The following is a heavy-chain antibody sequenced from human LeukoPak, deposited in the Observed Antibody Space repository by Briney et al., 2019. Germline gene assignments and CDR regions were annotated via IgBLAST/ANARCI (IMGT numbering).Heavy chain of an antibody. D-gene: IGHD1-26*01. V-gene: IGHV3-23*01. Sequence: GGSLRLSCAAYRFTFSSYAMSWVRQAPGKGLEWVSTISGSGGSTYYADSVKGRFTISRDNSKNTLYLQMNSLRAEDTAVYYCAKESSTYGGSYSGYWGQGSLVTVSS. CDR2: ISGSGGST. CDR1: RFTFSSYA. J-gene: IGHJ4*02. CDR3: AKESSTYGGSYSGY.